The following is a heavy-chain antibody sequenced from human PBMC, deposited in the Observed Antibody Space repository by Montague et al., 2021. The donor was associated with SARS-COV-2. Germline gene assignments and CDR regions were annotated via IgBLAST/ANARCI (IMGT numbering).Heavy chain of an antibody. CDR3: ARGQLWFDY. V-gene: IGHV4-59*08. CDR2: IYYSGST. D-gene: IGHD5-18*01. CDR1: GDSISSYY. J-gene: IGHJ4*02. Sequence: SETLSLTCIVSGDSISSYYWSWIRQSPGKGLEWIGYIYYSGSTNYNPSLKSRVTISVDTSKNQFSLKLRSVTAADTAVYYCARGQLWFDYWGQGTLVTVSS.